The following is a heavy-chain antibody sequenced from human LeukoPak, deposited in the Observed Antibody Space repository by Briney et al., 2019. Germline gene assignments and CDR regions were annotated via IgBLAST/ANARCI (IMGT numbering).Heavy chain of an antibody. Sequence: PSETLSLTCTVSGGSISSYYWSWIRQPPGKGLEWIGYIYYSGSTNYNPSLKSRVTISVDTSKNQFSLKLGSVTAADTAVYYCARREEAVAYNDAFDIWGQGTMVTVSS. J-gene: IGHJ3*02. CDR1: GGSISSYY. CDR2: IYYSGST. CDR3: ARREEAVAYNDAFDI. D-gene: IGHD6-19*01. V-gene: IGHV4-59*08.